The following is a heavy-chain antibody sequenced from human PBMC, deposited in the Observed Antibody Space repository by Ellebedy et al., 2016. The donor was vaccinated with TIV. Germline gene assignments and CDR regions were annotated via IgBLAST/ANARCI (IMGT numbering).Heavy chain of an antibody. CDR1: GGSFSGYY. V-gene: IGHV4-34*01. CDR3: ARRIAAAGTRYYFDY. D-gene: IGHD6-13*01. J-gene: IGHJ4*02. CDR2: INHSGGT. Sequence: SETLSLXXALYGGSFSGYYWSWIRQPPGKGLEWIGEINHSGGTNYNPSLKSRVTISVDTSKNQFSLKLSSVTAADTAVYYCARRIAAAGTRYYFDYWGQGTLVTVSS.